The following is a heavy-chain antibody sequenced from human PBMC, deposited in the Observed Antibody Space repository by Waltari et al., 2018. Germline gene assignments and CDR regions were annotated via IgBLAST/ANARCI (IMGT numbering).Heavy chain of an antibody. V-gene: IGHV1-3*01. CDR1: GYTFTTYP. CDR3: ARGRPPFRFIPGWFDP. Sequence: QVLLVQSGTEVKKTGASMKISCKASGYTFTTYPIHWLRQAPGQGPEWMGWINADNDNTRYSQKFQGRVTITKDTVASTVYLELTNLRSEDTAVYYCARGRPPFRFIPGWFDPWGQGTLVTVSS. CDR2: INADNDNT. D-gene: IGHD2-21*01. J-gene: IGHJ5*02.